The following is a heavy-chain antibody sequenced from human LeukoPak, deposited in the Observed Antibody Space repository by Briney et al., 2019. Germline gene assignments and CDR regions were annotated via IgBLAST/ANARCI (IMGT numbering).Heavy chain of an antibody. Sequence: GGSLRLSCAASGFTFSSYAMSWVRQAPGKGLERVSGISGSGGSTYYADSVKGRFTISRDNSKNTLYLEMNSLRAEDTAVYYCAKHIRRGSNWPFDYWGQGTLVTVSS. CDR3: AKHIRRGSNWPFDY. CDR1: GFTFSSYA. J-gene: IGHJ4*02. V-gene: IGHV3-23*01. CDR2: ISGSGGST. D-gene: IGHD6-13*01.